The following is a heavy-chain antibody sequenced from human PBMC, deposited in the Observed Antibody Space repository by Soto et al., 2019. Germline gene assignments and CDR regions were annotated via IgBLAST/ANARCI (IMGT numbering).Heavy chain of an antibody. Sequence: SETLSLTCAVYGGSFSGYYWSWIRQPPGKGLEWIGEINHSGSTNYNPSLKSRVTISVDTSKNQFSLKLSSVTAADTAVYYCARGYYYFWSGYPSYNWFDPRGQGTLVTVSA. CDR3: ARGYYYFWSGYPSYNWFDP. J-gene: IGHJ5*02. D-gene: IGHD3-3*01. V-gene: IGHV4-34*01. CDR1: GGSFSGYY. CDR2: INHSGST.